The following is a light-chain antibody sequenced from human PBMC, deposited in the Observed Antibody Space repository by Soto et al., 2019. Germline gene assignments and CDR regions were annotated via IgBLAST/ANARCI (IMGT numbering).Light chain of an antibody. V-gene: IGKV1-39*01. CDR3: QQYKDYET. CDR2: AAS. CDR1: QSISSY. Sequence: DIQMTQSPSSLSASVGDRVTITCRASQSISSYLNWYQQKPGKAPKLLIYAASSLQSGVPSRFSGSGSGTDFTLTISSLQPDDFATYYCQQYKDYETFGQGTKVDIK. J-gene: IGKJ1*01.